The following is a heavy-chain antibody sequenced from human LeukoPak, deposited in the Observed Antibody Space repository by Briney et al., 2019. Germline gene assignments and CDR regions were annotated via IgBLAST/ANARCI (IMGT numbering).Heavy chain of an antibody. J-gene: IGHJ4*02. CDR1: GGSISPYY. CDR2: ISASGNT. V-gene: IGHV4-4*07. CDR3: AKVSASTVSGVERLGADFEY. D-gene: IGHD3-3*01. Sequence: SETLSLTCTVSGGSISPYYWSWIRQAAGKGLEWIGRISASGNTNYNPSLKSRVTMSVDASKRQFSLRLTSVTAADTAVYYCAKVSASTVSGVERLGADFEYWGQGILVTVSS.